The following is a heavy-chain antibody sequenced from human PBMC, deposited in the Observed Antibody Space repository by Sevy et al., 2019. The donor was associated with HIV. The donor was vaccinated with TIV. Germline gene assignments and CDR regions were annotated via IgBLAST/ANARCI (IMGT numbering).Heavy chain of an antibody. Sequence: GGSLRLSCSASGFRLNTYAMHWVRQAPGKGLEWVGVISSTGNFESYAASVKGRFTRSKDNSKNTVSLQLNSLRPEDTAMYYVACDAGYTTKFHPLHWGQGTLVTVSS. CDR3: ACDAGYTTKFHPLH. CDR1: GFRLNTYA. J-gene: IGHJ4*02. D-gene: IGHD5-12*01. V-gene: IGHV3-30*04. CDR2: ISSTGNFE.